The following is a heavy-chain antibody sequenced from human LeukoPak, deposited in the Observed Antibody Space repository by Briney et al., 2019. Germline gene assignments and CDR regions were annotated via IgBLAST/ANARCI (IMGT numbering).Heavy chain of an antibody. D-gene: IGHD4-17*01. CDR1: GFTFSLYD. Sequence: GGSLRLSCAASGFTFSLYDMNWVRQAPGKGLEWVSYISSSGSTIYYADSVKGRFTISRDNAKNSLYLQMNSLRAEDTAVYYCARVTHYGDYDYWGQGTLVTVSS. CDR3: ARVTHYGDYDY. J-gene: IGHJ4*02. CDR2: ISSSGSTI. V-gene: IGHV3-48*03.